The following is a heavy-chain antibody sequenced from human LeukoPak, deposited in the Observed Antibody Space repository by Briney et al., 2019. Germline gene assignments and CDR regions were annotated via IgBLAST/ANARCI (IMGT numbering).Heavy chain of an antibody. Sequence: SVKVSCKASGYTFTSYDINWVRQATAQGLEWMGGIIPIFGTANYAQKFQGRVTITADESTSTAYMELSSLRSEDTAVYYCARSGRGYSYGRSRYFDYWGQGTLVTVSS. V-gene: IGHV1-69*13. CDR2: IIPIFGTA. J-gene: IGHJ4*02. D-gene: IGHD5-18*01. CDR1: GYTFTSYD. CDR3: ARSGRGYSYGRSRYFDY.